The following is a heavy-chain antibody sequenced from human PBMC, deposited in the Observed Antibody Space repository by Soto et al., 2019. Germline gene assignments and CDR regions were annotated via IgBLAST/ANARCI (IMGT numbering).Heavy chain of an antibody. CDR2: IKSKTDGGTT. V-gene: IGHV3-15*01. D-gene: IGHD4-17*01. CDR1: GFTFSNAW. CDR3: TTDPVVTVTVPHFDY. J-gene: IGHJ4*02. Sequence: TGGSLRLSCAASGFTFSNAWMSWVRQAPGKGLEWVGRIKSKTDGGTTDYAAPVKGRFTISRDDSKNTLYLQMNSLKTEDTAVYYCTTDPVVTVTVPHFDYWGQGTLVTVSS.